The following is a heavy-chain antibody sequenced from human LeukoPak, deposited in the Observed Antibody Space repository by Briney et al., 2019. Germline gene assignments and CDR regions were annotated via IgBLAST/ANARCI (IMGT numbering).Heavy chain of an antibody. CDR1: GYAFTSYA. CDR2: INTNTGNP. V-gene: IGHV7-4-1*02. J-gene: IGHJ3*02. CDR3: AGWVFGVGAGYAFDI. Sequence: ASVKVSCKASGYAFTSYAMNWVRQAPGQGLEWMGWINTNTGNPTYAQGFTGRFVFSLDTSVSTAYLQISSLKAEDTAVYYCAGWVFGVGAGYAFDIWGQGTMVTVSS. D-gene: IGHD3-3*01.